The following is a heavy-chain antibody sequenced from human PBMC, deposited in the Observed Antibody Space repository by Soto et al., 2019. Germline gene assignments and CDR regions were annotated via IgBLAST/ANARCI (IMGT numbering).Heavy chain of an antibody. Sequence: ASVKVSCKASGYTFTSYDINWVRQATGQGLEWMGWMNPNSGNTGYAQKFQGRVTMTRNTSISTAYMELSSLRSEDTAVYYCARGLRVVVVVAQRLYYYYYMDVWGKGTTVTVAS. CDR1: GYTFTSYD. J-gene: IGHJ6*03. CDR3: ARGLRVVVVVAQRLYYYYYMDV. D-gene: IGHD2-15*01. V-gene: IGHV1-8*01. CDR2: MNPNSGNT.